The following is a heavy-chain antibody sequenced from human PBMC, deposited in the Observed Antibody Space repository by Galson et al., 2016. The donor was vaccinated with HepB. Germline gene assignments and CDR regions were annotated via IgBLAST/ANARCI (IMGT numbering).Heavy chain of an antibody. Sequence: SLRLSCAASGFIVSNDYMNWVRQAPGKGLEWLSVSYGDGSTYCAESVRGRFTISRVNSKNSVFLQMNNLRAEDTAVYYCARDPGFRNGMNVWGQGTTVTVSS. CDR1: GFIVSNDY. CDR3: ARDPGFRNGMNV. CDR2: SYGDGST. J-gene: IGHJ6*02. V-gene: IGHV3-53*01.